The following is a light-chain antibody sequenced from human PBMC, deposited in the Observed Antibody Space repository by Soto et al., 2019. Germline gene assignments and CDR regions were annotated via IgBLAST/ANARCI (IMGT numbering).Light chain of an antibody. Sequence: DIQMTHSPSSLSASVGDRVTITCRSSQGIRNDLGWYQQKPGKAPKRLIYAASSFQSGVPSRFSGSGSWTEFTLTIISRQPEDFANYYSLKQNSYPCKFGQGTKLDIK. CDR2: AAS. V-gene: IGKV1-17*01. CDR1: QGIRND. CDR3: LKQNSYPCK. J-gene: IGKJ1*01.